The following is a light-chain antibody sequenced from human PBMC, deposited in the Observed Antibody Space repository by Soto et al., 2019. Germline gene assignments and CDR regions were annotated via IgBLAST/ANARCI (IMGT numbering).Light chain of an antibody. V-gene: IGKV1-5*01. CDR2: DAS. CDR3: QQYKSYVYT. J-gene: IGKJ2*01. CDR1: QSINYW. Sequence: DIQMTQSPSTLSASAGDRVTITCRASQSINYWLAWYQQKPGKAPKLLIYDASSLESGVPSRFSGSGSGTEFTLTISSLQPDDFATYYCQQYKSYVYTFGQGTKVDIK.